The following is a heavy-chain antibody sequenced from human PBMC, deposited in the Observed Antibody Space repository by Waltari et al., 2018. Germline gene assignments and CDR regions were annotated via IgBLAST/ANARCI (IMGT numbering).Heavy chain of an antibody. J-gene: IGHJ6*02. CDR3: AHSTTPKYYDFWSGYYAPRLGGMDV. CDR2: IYWDDDK. D-gene: IGHD3-3*01. V-gene: IGHV2-5*02. Sequence: QITLKESGPTLVKPTQTLTLTCTFSGFSLSTSGVGVGWIRQPPGKALEWLALIYWDDDKRYSPSLKSRLTITTDTSKNQVVLTMTNMYPVDTATYYCAHSTTPKYYDFWSGYYAPRLGGMDVWGQGPTVTVSS. CDR1: GFSLSTSGVG.